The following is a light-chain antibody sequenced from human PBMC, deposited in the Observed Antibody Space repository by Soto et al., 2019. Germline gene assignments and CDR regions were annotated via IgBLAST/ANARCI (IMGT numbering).Light chain of an antibody. CDR3: QQFHDWPMT. J-gene: IGKJ3*01. CDR1: QSISSN. Sequence: EIVMTQSPATRSVSPGERATLSCRASQSISSNLDWYQQQPGQAPRPLISGASTRDTGITARFSGSGSGTDFTLTISSLQSEDFVVYYCQQFHDWPMTFGPGTKVDI. V-gene: IGKV3-15*01. CDR2: GAS.